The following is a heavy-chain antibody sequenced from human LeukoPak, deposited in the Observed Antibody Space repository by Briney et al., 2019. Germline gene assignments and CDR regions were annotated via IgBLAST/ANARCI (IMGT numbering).Heavy chain of an antibody. Sequence: PSETLSLTCTVSGGSISSSSYYWGWIRQPPGKGLEWIGSIYYSGSTYYNPSLKSRVTISVDTSKNQFSLKLSSVTAADTAVYYCARALDVAPRYYYYYYMDVWGKGTTVTVSS. CDR3: ARALDVAPRYYYYYYMDV. V-gene: IGHV4-39*07. CDR2: IYYSGST. CDR1: GGSISSSSYY. J-gene: IGHJ6*03. D-gene: IGHD1-1*01.